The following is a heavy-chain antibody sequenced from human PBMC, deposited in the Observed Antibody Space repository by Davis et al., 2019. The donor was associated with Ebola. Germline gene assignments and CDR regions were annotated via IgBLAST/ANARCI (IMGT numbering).Heavy chain of an antibody. Sequence: PSETLSLTCTVSGGSISSGDYYWSWIRQPPGKGLEWIGYIYYSGSTNYNPSLKSRVTISVDTSKNQFSLKLSSVTAADTAVYYCARAPGIAVAGFDYWGQGTLVTVSS. CDR3: ARAPGIAVAGFDY. J-gene: IGHJ4*02. V-gene: IGHV4-61*08. D-gene: IGHD6-19*01. CDR1: GGSISSGDYY. CDR2: IYYSGST.